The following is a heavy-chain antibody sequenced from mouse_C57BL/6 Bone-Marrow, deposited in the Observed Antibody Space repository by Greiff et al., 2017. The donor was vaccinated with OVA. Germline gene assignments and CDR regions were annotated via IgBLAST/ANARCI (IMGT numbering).Heavy chain of an antibody. J-gene: IGHJ4*01. Sequence: VQLQQPGPELVKPGASVKLSCKASGYTFTSYWMHWVKQRPGQGLEWIGNINPSNGGTNYNEKFKSKATLTVDKSSSTAYMQLSSLTSEDSAVYYCARSGDGYFYYYAMDYWGQGTSVTVSS. V-gene: IGHV1-53*01. D-gene: IGHD2-3*01. CDR3: ARSGDGYFYYYAMDY. CDR1: GYTFTSYW. CDR2: INPSNGGT.